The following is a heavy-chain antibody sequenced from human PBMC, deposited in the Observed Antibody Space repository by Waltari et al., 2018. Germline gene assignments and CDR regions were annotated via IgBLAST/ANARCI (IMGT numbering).Heavy chain of an antibody. CDR3: ARDNRGRYNSRTGTTSCGY. CDR1: GYSISSGYY. V-gene: IGHV4-38-2*02. CDR2: IYHSGST. J-gene: IGHJ4*02. D-gene: IGHD1-7*01. Sequence: QVQLQESGPGLVKPSETLSLTCAVSGYSISSGYYWGWIRQPPGKGMEWIGSIYHSGSTYYNPSLKSRVTISVDTSKNQFSLKLSSVTAADTAVYYCARDNRGRYNSRTGTTSCGYWGQGTLVTVSS.